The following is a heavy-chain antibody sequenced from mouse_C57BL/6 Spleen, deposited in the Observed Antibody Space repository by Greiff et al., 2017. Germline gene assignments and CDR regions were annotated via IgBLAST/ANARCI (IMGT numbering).Heavy chain of an antibody. J-gene: IGHJ4*01. CDR2: IYPGDGDT. CDR3: ARLDFYYAMDY. Sequence: VQLQQSGPELVKPGASVKLSCKASGYAFSSSWMNWVKQRPGKGLEWIGRIYPGDGDTNYNGKFKGKATMTADKSSSTAYMQLSSLTSEDAAVYFCARLDFYYAMDYWGQGTSVTVSS. V-gene: IGHV1-82*01. CDR1: GYAFSSSW.